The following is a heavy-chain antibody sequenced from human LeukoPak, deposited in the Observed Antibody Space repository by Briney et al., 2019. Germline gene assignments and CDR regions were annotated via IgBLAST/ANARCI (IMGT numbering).Heavy chain of an antibody. J-gene: IGHJ4*01. CDR1: GFNFIDYS. CDR3: ARDHRYAFDN. D-gene: IGHD5-12*01. Sequence: GGPLRLSCAASGFNFIDYSMNWVRQAPGKGLEWISYIGISSGNTKYADSVKGRFTISRDKARNSLYLQMNSLRVEDTAMYYCARDHRYAFDNWGHGTLVTVSS. V-gene: IGHV3-48*01. CDR2: IGISSGNT.